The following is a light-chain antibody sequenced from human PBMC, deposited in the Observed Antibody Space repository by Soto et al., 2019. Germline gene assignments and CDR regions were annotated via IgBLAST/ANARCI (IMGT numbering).Light chain of an antibody. J-gene: IGKJ1*01. V-gene: IGKV3-20*01. CDR3: QQYRA. CDR1: QSVSSSY. CDR2: GAS. Sequence: EIVLTQSPGTLSLSPGERTTLSCRASQSVSSSYLAWYQQKPGQAPRLLIYGASSRATGIPDRFSGSGSGTDFTLTISRQEPEDFAVYYCQQYRAFGQGTKV.